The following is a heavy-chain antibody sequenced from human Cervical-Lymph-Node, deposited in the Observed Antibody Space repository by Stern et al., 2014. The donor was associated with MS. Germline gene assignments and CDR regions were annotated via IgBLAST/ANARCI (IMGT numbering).Heavy chain of an antibody. J-gene: IGHJ4*02. CDR1: GGSISSYY. D-gene: IGHD2-15*01. CDR2: IYYSGST. CDR3: ATSFLHCSGGSCYDY. Sequence: QLQLQESGPGLVKPSETLSLTCTVSGGSISSYYWSWIRQPPGKGLEWIGYIYYSGSTNYNPSLKSRVTISVDTSKNPFSLKLSSVTAADTAVYYCATSFLHCSGGSCYDYWGQGTLVTVSS. V-gene: IGHV4-59*08.